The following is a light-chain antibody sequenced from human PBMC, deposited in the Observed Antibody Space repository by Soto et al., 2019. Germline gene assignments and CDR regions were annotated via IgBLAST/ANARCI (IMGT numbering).Light chain of an antibody. J-gene: IGLJ1*01. CDR2: QDT. V-gene: IGLV3-1*01. CDR1: KLGDKY. Sequence: SYELTQPPSVSVSPGQTATITCSGDKLGDKYASWYQQQPGQSPVLVIYQDTKRPSGIPERFSGSNSGNTATLTISGTQAMDEADYYCQTWDSTTYDVFGTGTKLTVL. CDR3: QTWDSTTYDV.